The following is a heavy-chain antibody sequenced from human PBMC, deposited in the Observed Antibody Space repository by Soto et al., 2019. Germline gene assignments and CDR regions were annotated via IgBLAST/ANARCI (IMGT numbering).Heavy chain of an antibody. V-gene: IGHV2-5*02. CDR2: IYWDDDR. CDR1: GFSLSTSGVG. D-gene: IGHD3-10*01. Sequence: QITLKESGPTLVKPTQTLTLTCNFSGFSLSTSGVGVGWIRPPPGEALEWLTLIYWDDDRRYSPSLKTRLTITKDTSKNQVVLTMTNMDPVDTATYYCPRYYFGSGLYFFDYWGQGTLVTVSS. J-gene: IGHJ4*02. CDR3: PRYYFGSGLYFFDY.